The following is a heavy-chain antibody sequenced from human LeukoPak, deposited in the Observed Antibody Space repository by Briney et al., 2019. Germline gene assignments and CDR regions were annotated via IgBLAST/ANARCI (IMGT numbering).Heavy chain of an antibody. V-gene: IGHV5-51*01. Sequence: GESLKISCKGSGYSFTSYWIGWVRQMPGKGLEWMGIIYPGDSDTRYSPSFQGQVTISADKSISTAYLQWSSLKASDTAMYYCASRYYDILTGHDAFDIWGQGTMLTVSS. CDR3: ASRYYDILTGHDAFDI. J-gene: IGHJ3*02. D-gene: IGHD3-9*01. CDR2: IYPGDSDT. CDR1: GYSFTSYW.